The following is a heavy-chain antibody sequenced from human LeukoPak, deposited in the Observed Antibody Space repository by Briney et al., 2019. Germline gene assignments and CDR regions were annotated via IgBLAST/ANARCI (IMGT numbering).Heavy chain of an antibody. CDR2: ISSSSSYI. CDR1: GFTFSSYS. J-gene: IGHJ6*02. V-gene: IGHV3-21*01. D-gene: IGHD3-3*01. CDR3: ALIGGGTIFGVGMDV. Sequence: TGGSLRLSCAASGFTFSSYSMNWVRQAPGKGLEWVSSISSSSSYIYYADSVKGRFTISRDNAKNSLYLQMNSLRAEDTAVYYCALIGGGTIFGVGMDVWGQGTTVTVSS.